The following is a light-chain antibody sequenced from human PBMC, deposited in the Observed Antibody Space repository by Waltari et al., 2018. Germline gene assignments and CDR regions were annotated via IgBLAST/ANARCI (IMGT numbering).Light chain of an antibody. J-gene: IGKJ4*01. CDR1: QDISHY. Sequence: DIQMTQSPSSLSASVGDRVTITCHASQDISHYLNWYQQKRGRAPKLLISDVSNLQRGVPSRFSGSGSGTDLTFTISSLQPEDIATYYCQQYDNVPRFGGGTKVEIK. CDR3: QQYDNVPR. CDR2: DVS. V-gene: IGKV1-33*01.